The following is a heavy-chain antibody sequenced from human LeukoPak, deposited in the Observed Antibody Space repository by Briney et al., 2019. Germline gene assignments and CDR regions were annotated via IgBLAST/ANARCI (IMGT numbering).Heavy chain of an antibody. CDR2: IKEDGSEK. Sequence: PGGSLRLSCVVSGFTFSRMSWVRQAPGKGLEWVANIKEDGSEKYYADSVKGRFTISRDNAKKSLYLQMDSLRAEDTAVYYCATHVYSELRYFDWSTNEWGQGTLVTVSS. J-gene: IGHJ4*02. CDR1: GFTFSR. CDR3: ATHVYSELRYFDWSTNE. V-gene: IGHV3-7*01. D-gene: IGHD3-9*01.